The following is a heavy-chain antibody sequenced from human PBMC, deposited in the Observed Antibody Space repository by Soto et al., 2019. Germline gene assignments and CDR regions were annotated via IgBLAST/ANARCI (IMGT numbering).Heavy chain of an antibody. D-gene: IGHD5-12*01. CDR1: GYIFSGYS. J-gene: IGHJ4*02. Sequence: QVQLVQSGAEVKKPGSSVKGSCTASGYIFSGYSISWVRQAPGQGLEWMGGIIPLFGSTNYAPIFQGRVTITADQSTNTGHMGFSILKSEYTAVYYCARDLGTGYDSGDYWGQGTLVTVSS. CDR3: ARDLGTGYDSGDY. CDR2: IIPLFGST. V-gene: IGHV1-69*12.